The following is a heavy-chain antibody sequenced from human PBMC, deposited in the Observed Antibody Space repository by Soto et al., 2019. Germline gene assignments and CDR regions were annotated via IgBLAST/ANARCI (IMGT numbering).Heavy chain of an antibody. CDR3: ARVPAYYSDSSGYYPFDY. V-gene: IGHV1-3*01. D-gene: IGHD3-22*01. CDR2: INAGNGNT. Sequence: ASVKVSCKASGYTFTSYAMHWVRQAPGQRLEWMGWINAGNGNTKYSQKFQGRVTITRDTSASTAYMELSSLRSEDTAVYYCARVPAYYSDSSGYYPFDYWGQGTMVPVYS. CDR1: GYTFTSYA. J-gene: IGHJ4*02.